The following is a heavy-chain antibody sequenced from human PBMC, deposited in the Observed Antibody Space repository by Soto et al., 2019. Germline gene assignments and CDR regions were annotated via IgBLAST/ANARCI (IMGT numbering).Heavy chain of an antibody. D-gene: IGHD3-10*01. J-gene: IGHJ6*02. CDR3: ARRRFGELLGRYYYGMDV. V-gene: IGHV4-34*01. CDR2: INHSGST. CDR1: GRSFSGYY. Sequence: ETLSLTCAVYGRSFSGYYWSWIRQPPGKGLEWIGEINHSGSTNYNPSLKSRVTISVDTSKNQFSLKLSPVTAADTAVYYCARRRFGELLGRYYYGMDVWGQGTTVTVSS.